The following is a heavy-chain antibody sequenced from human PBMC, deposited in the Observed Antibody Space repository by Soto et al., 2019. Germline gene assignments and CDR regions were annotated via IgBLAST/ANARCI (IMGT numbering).Heavy chain of an antibody. D-gene: IGHD3-10*01. V-gene: IGHV3-23*01. CDR2: ISGSGGST. CDR3: ARDQLWFGELCGMDV. J-gene: IGHJ6*02. Sequence: EVQLLESGGGLVQPGGSLRLSCAASGFTFSSYAMSWVRQAPGKGLEWVSAISGSGGSTYYADSVKGRFTISRDNSKNTRYLQMNSLRAEDTAVYYCARDQLWFGELCGMDVWGQGTTVTVSS. CDR1: GFTFSSYA.